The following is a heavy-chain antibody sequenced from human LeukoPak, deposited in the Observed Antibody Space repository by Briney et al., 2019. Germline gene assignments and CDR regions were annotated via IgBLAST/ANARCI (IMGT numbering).Heavy chain of an antibody. J-gene: IGHJ5*02. CDR2: IYTSVST. Sequence: PSETLSLTCTVSGGSISSYYWSWIRQPAGKGLEWIGRIYTSVSTNYNPSLKSRVTLSVDTSKNHFSLKLTSVTAADTAVYYCARSPQWLTNWFDPWGQGTLVTVPS. CDR3: ARSPQWLTNWFDP. D-gene: IGHD6-19*01. CDR1: GGSISSYY. V-gene: IGHV4-4*07.